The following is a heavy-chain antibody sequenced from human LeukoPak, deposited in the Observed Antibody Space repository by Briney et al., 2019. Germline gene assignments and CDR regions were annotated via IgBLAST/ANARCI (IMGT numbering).Heavy chain of an antibody. CDR1: GYTLTELS. J-gene: IGHJ4*02. Sequence: ASVKVSCKVSGYTLTELSMHWVRQAPGKGLEWMGGFDPEDGETIYAQKFQGRVTMTEDTSTDTAYMELSSLRSEDTAVYYCATPSRALGYCSSTSCSQFDYWGQRTLVTVSS. CDR3: ATPSRALGYCSSTSCSQFDY. D-gene: IGHD2-2*01. V-gene: IGHV1-24*01. CDR2: FDPEDGET.